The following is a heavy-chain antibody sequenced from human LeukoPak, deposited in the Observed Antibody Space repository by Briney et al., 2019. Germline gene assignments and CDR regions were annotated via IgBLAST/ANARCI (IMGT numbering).Heavy chain of an antibody. J-gene: IGHJ4*02. V-gene: IGHV4-31*03. Sequence: PSQTLSLTCTVSGGSISSGGYYWSWIRQHPGKGLEWIGYIYYSGSTYYNPSLKSRVTLSVDTSKNQFSLKLSSVPAADTAVYYCAREGLVATIDYWGQGTLVTVSS. CDR2: IYYSGST. CDR3: AREGLVATIDY. D-gene: IGHD5-12*01. CDR1: GGSISSGGYY.